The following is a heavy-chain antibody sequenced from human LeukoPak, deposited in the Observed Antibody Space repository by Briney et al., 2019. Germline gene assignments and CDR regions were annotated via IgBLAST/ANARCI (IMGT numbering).Heavy chain of an antibody. D-gene: IGHD6-6*01. CDR2: IYYSGST. J-gene: IGHJ5*02. CDR1: GGSISSYY. CDR3: ARKTSSSSEFDP. Sequence: PSETLSPTCTVSGGSISSYYWGWIRQPPGKGLEWIGFIYYSGSTYYNPSLQSRVTISVDTSKNQFSLTLSSVTAADTAVYYCARKTSSSSEFDPWGQGTLVTVSS. V-gene: IGHV4-39*01.